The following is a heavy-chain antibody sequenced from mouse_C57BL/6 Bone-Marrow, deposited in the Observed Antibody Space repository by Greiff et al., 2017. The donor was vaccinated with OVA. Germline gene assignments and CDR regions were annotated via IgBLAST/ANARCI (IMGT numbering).Heavy chain of an antibody. CDR1: GFTFSDYG. D-gene: IGHD1-1*01. CDR2: ISSGSSTI. V-gene: IGHV5-17*01. Sequence: EVKVVESGGGLVKPGGSLKLSCAASGFTFSDYGMHWVRQAPEKGLEWVAYISSGSSTIYYADTVKGRFTISRDNAKNTLFLQMTSLRSEDTAMYYCARGGTVVAKGDYWGQGTLVTVSA. CDR3: ARGGTVVAKGDY. J-gene: IGHJ3*01.